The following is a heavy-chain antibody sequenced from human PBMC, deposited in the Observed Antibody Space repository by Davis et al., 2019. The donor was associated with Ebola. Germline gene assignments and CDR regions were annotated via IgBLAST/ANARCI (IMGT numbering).Heavy chain of an antibody. J-gene: IGHJ6*02. CDR1: GYTFTSYY. CDR2: INPSGGST. CDR3: ASCYPIYYYYGMDV. D-gene: IGHD2-15*01. Sequence: ASVKVSCKASGYTFTSYYMHWVRQAPGQGLEWMGIINPSGGSTSYAQKFQGWVTMTRDTSISTAYMELSSLRSEDTAVYYCASCYPIYYYYGMDVWGQGTTVTVSS. V-gene: IGHV1-46*01.